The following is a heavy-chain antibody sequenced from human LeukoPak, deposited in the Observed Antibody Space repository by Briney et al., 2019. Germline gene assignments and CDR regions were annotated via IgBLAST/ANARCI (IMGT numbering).Heavy chain of an antibody. J-gene: IGHJ4*02. CDR3: ARHEGFSQKD. CDR2: IHESGST. CDR1: GVSMSSNNW. Sequence: SETLSLTCAVSGVSMSSNNWWCWVRQPPGKGLEWIGEIHESGSTNYNPSLKSRVTISVDKSKDQFSLKLSSVTAADTAVYYCARHEGFSQKDWGQGNQVTVS. V-gene: IGHV4-4*02.